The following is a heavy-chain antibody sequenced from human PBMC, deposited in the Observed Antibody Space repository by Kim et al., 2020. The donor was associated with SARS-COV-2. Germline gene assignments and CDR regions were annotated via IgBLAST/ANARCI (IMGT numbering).Heavy chain of an antibody. J-gene: IGHJ3*02. V-gene: IGHV1-69*13. Sequence: SVKVSCKASGGTFSSYAISWVRQAPGQGLEWMGGIIPIFGTANYAQKFQGRVTITADESTSTAYMELSSLRSEDTAVYYCARPGVSMVRGVSPSDAFDIWGQGTMVTVSS. CDR3: ARPGVSMVRGVSPSDAFDI. D-gene: IGHD3-10*01. CDR2: IIPIFGTA. CDR1: GGTFSSYA.